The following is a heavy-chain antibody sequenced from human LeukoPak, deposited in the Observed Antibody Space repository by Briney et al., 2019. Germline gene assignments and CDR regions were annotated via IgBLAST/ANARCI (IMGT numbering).Heavy chain of an antibody. D-gene: IGHD1-14*01. CDR1: GFNFDDYA. CDR3: AKAMNRNYGQYAFDI. J-gene: IGHJ3*02. CDR2: INWNSGSI. Sequence: PGGSLRLSCAASGFNFDDYAMHWVRQAPGKGLEWVSGINWNSGSIGYADSVKGRFTISRDNAKNSLYLQMNSLRAEDMAFYYCAKAMNRNYGQYAFDIWGQGTMVTVSS. V-gene: IGHV3-9*03.